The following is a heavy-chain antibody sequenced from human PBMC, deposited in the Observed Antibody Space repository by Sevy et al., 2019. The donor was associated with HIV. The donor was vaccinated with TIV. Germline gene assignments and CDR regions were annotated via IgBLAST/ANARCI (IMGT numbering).Heavy chain of an antibody. V-gene: IGHV3-23*01. CDR3: AREGCSKPRDY. D-gene: IGHD3-10*02. J-gene: IGHJ4*02. Sequence: GGSLRLSCAASGFTFSSYAMSWVRQAPGKGLEWVSTFSFGCGKINYADSVKGRFTISRDNSKTTLYLQMHSLRAEDTAVYYCAREGCSKPRDYWGQGTLVTVSS. CDR1: GFTFSSYA. CDR2: FSFGCGKI.